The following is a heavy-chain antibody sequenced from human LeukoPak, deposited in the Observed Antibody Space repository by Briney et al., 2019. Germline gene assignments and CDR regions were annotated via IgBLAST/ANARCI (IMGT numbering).Heavy chain of an antibody. CDR3: AKDHRAARGRDFDY. CDR2: IKEDGSEK. D-gene: IGHD6-13*01. V-gene: IGHV3-7*03. Sequence: GGSLRLSCAASGFTFSSYWMSWVRQAPGKGLEWVANIKEDGSEKHYVDSVKGRFTISRDNAKNSLYLQMNSLRAEDTALYYCAKDHRAARGRDFDYWGQGTLVTVSS. CDR1: GFTFSSYW. J-gene: IGHJ4*02.